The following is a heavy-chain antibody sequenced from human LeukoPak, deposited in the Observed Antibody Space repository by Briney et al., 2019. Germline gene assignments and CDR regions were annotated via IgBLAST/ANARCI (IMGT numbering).Heavy chain of an antibody. CDR2: ISESGSGT. V-gene: IGHV3-23*01. J-gene: IGHJ4*02. Sequence: GGSLRLSCAASGFTFGTYAMTWVRQAPGKGLEWVSSISESGSGTYYADSVKGRFTISRDNSRNTPYLQMSSVRAEDTAAYYCAKLIAAAGSHYWGQGALVTVSS. CDR3: AKLIAAAGSHY. D-gene: IGHD6-13*01. CDR1: GFTFGTYA.